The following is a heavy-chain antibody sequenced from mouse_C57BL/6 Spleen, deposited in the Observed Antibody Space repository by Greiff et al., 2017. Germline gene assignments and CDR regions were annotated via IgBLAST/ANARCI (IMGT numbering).Heavy chain of an antibody. CDR1: GFSLTSYG. D-gene: IGHD3-1*01. V-gene: IGHV2-2*01. Sequence: VKVVESGPGLVQPSQSLSITCTVSGFSLTSYGVHWVRQSPGKGLEWLGVIWSGGSTDYNAAFISRLSISKDNSKSQVFFKMNSLQADDTAIYYCARKGGSIYYYAMDYWGQGTSVTVSS. CDR3: ARKGGSIYYYAMDY. CDR2: IWSGGST. J-gene: IGHJ4*01.